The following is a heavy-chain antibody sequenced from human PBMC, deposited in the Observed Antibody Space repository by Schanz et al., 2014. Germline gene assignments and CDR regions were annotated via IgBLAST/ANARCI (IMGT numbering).Heavy chain of an antibody. CDR2: IKQDGIEK. Sequence: EVQLVESGGGLVQPGGSLRLSCAASGFSFSTHAMSWVRQAPGKGLEWVANIKQDGIEKYYVDSVKGRFTLSRDNAKKTMDLQMNSLRVEDTAVYYCARDPNSVNEIDYWGQGTLVTVSS. D-gene: IGHD5-12*01. CDR3: ARDPNSVNEIDY. V-gene: IGHV3-7*03. CDR1: GFSFSTHA. J-gene: IGHJ4*02.